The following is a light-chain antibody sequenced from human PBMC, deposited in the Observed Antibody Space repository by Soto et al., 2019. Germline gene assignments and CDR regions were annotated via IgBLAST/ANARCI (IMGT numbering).Light chain of an antibody. CDR3: QQRSSWPPIT. Sequence: EIVLTQSPATLSLSPGERATLSCRASQSVSSYLAWYQHKPGQAPRLLIYDASNRATGIPVRFSGSGSGTDFTLTISSLEPEDFAVYYCQQRSSWPPITFGPGTKVDIK. CDR1: QSVSSY. V-gene: IGKV3-11*01. CDR2: DAS. J-gene: IGKJ3*01.